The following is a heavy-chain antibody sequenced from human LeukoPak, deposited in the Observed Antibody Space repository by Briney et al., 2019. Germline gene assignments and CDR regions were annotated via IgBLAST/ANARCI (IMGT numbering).Heavy chain of an antibody. CDR3: ARDLHGYDAFDT. D-gene: IGHD3-22*01. J-gene: IGHJ3*02. CDR1: GFTVSSNY. CDR2: IYSVGST. Sequence: PGGSLRLSCAASGFTVSSNYMSWVRQAPGKGLEWVSVIYSVGSTYYADSVKGRFTISRDNSKNTLYLQMNSLRAEDTAVYYCARDLHGYDAFDTWGQGTMVTVSS. V-gene: IGHV3-66*02.